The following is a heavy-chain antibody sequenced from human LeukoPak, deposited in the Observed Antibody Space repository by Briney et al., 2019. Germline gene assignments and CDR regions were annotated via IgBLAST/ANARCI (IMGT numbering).Heavy chain of an antibody. V-gene: IGHV4-59*01. J-gene: IGHJ6*02. D-gene: IGHD3-10*01. CDR2: IYYSGST. CDR3: ARAYYGSGSQYYYYYYGMDV. Sequence: SETLSLTCTVSGSSISSYYWSWIRQPPGKGLEWIGYIYYSGSTNYNPSLKSRVTISVDTSKNQFSLKLSSVTAADTAVYYCARAYYGSGSQYYYYYYGMDVWGQGTTVTVSS. CDR1: GSSISSYY.